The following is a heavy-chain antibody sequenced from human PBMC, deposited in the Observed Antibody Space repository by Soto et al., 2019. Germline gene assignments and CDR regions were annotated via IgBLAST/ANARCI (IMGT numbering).Heavy chain of an antibody. CDR3: ARDLTGYCSSTSCYSWSDP. Sequence: GGSLRLSCAASGFTFDDYGMSWVRQAPGKGLEWVSGINWNGGSTGYADSVKGRFTISRDNAKNSLYLQMNSLRAEDTALYHCARDLTGYCSSTSCYSWSDPWGQGTLVTVS. CDR1: GFTFDDYG. CDR2: INWNGGST. D-gene: IGHD2-2*01. J-gene: IGHJ5*02. V-gene: IGHV3-20*01.